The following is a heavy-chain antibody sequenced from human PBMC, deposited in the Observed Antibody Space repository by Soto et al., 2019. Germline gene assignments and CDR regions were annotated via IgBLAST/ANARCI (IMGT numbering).Heavy chain of an antibody. Sequence: GASVKVSCKASGYTFTGYYMHWVRQAPGQGLEWMGWINPNSGGTNYAQKFQGRFTISRDNSKNTLYLQMNSLRPGDTAVYYCARAGDHNSGWYGEFDYWGQGTLVTVSS. CDR2: INPNSGGT. D-gene: IGHD6-19*01. V-gene: IGHV1-2*02. CDR3: ARAGDHNSGWYGEFDY. CDR1: GYTFTGYY. J-gene: IGHJ4*02.